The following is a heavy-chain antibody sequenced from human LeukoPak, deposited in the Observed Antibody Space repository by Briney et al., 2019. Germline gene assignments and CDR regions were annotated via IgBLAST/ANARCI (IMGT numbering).Heavy chain of an antibody. V-gene: IGHV4-39*01. CDR1: GVSISSSNSY. CDR3: ARQTGSGLFILP. D-gene: IGHD3/OR15-3a*01. Sequence: SETLSLTCTVSGVSISSSNSYWGWIRQPPGKGLEWIGSIYYTGNTYYNASLKSQVSISIDTSKNQFSLKLTSVTAADTAVYYCARQTGSGLFILPGGQGTLVTVSS. J-gene: IGHJ4*02. CDR2: IYYTGNT.